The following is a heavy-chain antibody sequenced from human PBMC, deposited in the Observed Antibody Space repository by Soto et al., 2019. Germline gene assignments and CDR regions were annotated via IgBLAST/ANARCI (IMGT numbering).Heavy chain of an antibody. V-gene: IGHV2-5*02. D-gene: IGHD2-15*01. Sequence: QITLKESGPPLVKPTQTLTLTCTFSGFSLSTSAEGVAWIRQPPGKALEWLALIYWDDDERYSSFLKSRLTIAKDTSKNQVVLTMTNMDPVDTATYFCAHKGGRGAAMDVWGQGTTVTVSS. CDR1: GFSLSTSAEG. J-gene: IGHJ6*02. CDR2: IYWDDDE. CDR3: AHKGGRGAAMDV.